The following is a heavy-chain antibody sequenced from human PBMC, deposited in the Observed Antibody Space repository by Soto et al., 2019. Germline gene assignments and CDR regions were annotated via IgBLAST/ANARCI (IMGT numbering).Heavy chain of an antibody. CDR1: GFTFSYYY. CDR2: TRSSGSTI. D-gene: IGHD2-15*01. CDR3: AIRGSAGGRMVY. V-gene: IGHV3-11*01. Sequence: VQLVESGGGLVKPGGSLRLSCAASGFTFSYYYMSWSLHAPGRGLEWVSYTRSSGSTIYYAGSVKCRCTISRDNAKNSLYLQMTSLRAEDTVVYYYAIRGSAGGRMVYWGQGTLLTVSS. J-gene: IGHJ4*02.